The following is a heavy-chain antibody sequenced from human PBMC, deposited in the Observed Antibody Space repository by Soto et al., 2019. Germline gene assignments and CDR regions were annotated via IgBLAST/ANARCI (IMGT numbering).Heavy chain of an antibody. Sequence: GGSLRLSCAASGFTFRSYGMHWVREAPGAGLEWVAVIWYDGSNKYYADSVKGRFTISRDNSKNTLYLQMNSLRAEDTAVYYCARPAGLFGVVTDAFDIWGQGTMVTVSS. J-gene: IGHJ3*02. CDR3: ARPAGLFGVVTDAFDI. CDR1: GFTFRSYG. D-gene: IGHD3-3*01. CDR2: IWYDGSNK. V-gene: IGHV3-33*01.